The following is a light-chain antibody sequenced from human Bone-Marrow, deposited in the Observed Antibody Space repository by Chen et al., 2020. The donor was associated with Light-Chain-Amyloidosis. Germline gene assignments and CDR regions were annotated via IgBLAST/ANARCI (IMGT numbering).Light chain of an antibody. CDR2: WAS. J-gene: IGKJ2*01. CDR1: QSILYSSNNMNY. Sequence: DIVMTQSPDSLAVSLGASATINCKSSQSILYSSNNMNYLAWYQQKPGQPPKLLIYWASTRYSGVPDRFSGSGSGTDFTLTISSLQAEDVATYYCQQYYDTPYTFGQGTELEIK. V-gene: IGKV4-1*01. CDR3: QQYYDTPYT.